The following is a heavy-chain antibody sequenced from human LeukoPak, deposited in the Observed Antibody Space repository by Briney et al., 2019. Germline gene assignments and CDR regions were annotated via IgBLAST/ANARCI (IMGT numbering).Heavy chain of an antibody. CDR3: AKMVREFYTISYYFDY. V-gene: IGHV3-23*01. J-gene: IGHJ4*02. CDR1: GFTFSSYA. Sequence: PGGSLTLSRAVSGFTFSSYAMNWVRQAPGKGLDWVSGISGSGAGTYYADCVKGRFTISRDNSKNTLYLQMNSLRAEDTAVYYCAKMVREFYTISYYFDYWGQGTLVTVSS. CDR2: ISGSGAGT. D-gene: IGHD2-8*01.